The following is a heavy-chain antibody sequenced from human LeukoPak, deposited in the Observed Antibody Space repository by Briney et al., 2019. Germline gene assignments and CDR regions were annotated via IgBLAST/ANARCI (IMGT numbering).Heavy chain of an antibody. V-gene: IGHV4-39*01. CDR1: GGSITSSHHY. D-gene: IGHD1-7*01. CDR2: IYYSGNP. J-gene: IGHJ5*02. Sequence: ASETLSLTCTVSGGSITSSHHYWGWIRQPPGKGLEWIGRIYYSGNPYSNPSLKSRLTISVDTSKNQFSLKLTSVTAADAAVYYCARSGHAGNYLSWFDPWGQGTLVTVSS. CDR3: ARSGHAGNYLSWFDP.